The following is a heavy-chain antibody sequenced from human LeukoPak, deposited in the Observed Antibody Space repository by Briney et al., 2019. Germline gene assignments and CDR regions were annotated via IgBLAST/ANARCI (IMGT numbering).Heavy chain of an antibody. D-gene: IGHD1-26*01. CDR2: IKQDGSAK. J-gene: IGHJ4*02. CDR3: AKVPSGHYFDY. Sequence: TGGSLRLSCVVSGFTFSSYWMTWVRQAPGKGLEWVASIKQDGSAKYYVDSVEGRFTISRDDAKNSLYLQMNSLRAEDTAMYYCAKVPSGHYFDYWGQGILVTVSS. CDR1: GFTFSSYW. V-gene: IGHV3-7*01.